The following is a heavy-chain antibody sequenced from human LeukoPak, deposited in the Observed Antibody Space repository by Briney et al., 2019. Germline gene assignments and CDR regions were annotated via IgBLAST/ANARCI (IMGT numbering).Heavy chain of an antibody. D-gene: IGHD1-26*01. V-gene: IGHV3-30*03. CDR3: ARGEVGATTLGY. CDR1: GFTFSSYG. J-gene: IGHJ4*02. Sequence: GGSLRLSCAASGFTFSSYGMHWVRQAPGKGLEWVAVISYDGSNKYYADSVKGRFTISRDNSKNTLYLQMNSLRAEDTAVYYCARGEVGATTLGYWGQGTLVTVSS. CDR2: ISYDGSNK.